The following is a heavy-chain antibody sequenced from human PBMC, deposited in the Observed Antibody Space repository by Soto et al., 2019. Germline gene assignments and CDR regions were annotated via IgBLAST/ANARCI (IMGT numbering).Heavy chain of an antibody. V-gene: IGHV1-46*01. CDR1: GYSFTTYY. CDR2: INPSDDST. Sequence: QVQLVQSGAEVKKPGASVKVSCKASGYSFTTYYMHWVRQAPGQGLEWMGIINPSDDSTTYAQKFQGRVTMTRDTSTNTVYMELRSLRSEDTAVYYCARLPTCSGGSCYPGYNGLDVWGQGTTVTVSS. CDR3: ARLPTCSGGSCYPGYNGLDV. J-gene: IGHJ6*02. D-gene: IGHD2-15*01.